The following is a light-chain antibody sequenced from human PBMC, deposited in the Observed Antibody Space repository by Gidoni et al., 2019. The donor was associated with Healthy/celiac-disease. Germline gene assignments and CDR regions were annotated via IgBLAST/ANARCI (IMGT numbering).Light chain of an antibody. J-gene: IGLJ2*01. CDR2: RND. Sequence: QSVLTQPPSASGTPGQRVTISCSGSSSNIGSNYVYWYQQHPGTALKILSYRNDQRPSGVPDRVSGSKSGTAASLAISGLRSEDEADYYCAAWDDSLSGQDVVFGGGTKLTVL. CDR1: SSNIGSNY. CDR3: AAWDDSLSGQDVV. V-gene: IGLV1-47*01.